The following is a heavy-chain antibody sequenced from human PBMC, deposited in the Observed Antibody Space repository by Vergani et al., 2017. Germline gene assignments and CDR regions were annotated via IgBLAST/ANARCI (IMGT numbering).Heavy chain of an antibody. V-gene: IGHV1-69-2*01. CDR3: ATSYDYGSGSYAFLGMGYAFDL. CDR2: VDPEDGET. J-gene: IGHJ3*01. Sequence: EVQLVQSGAEVKKPGATVKISCKVSGYTFTDYYMHWVQQAPGKGLEWMGLVDPEDGETIYAEKFQGRVTITADTSTDTAYMELSSLRSEDTAVYYCATSYDYGSGSYAFLGMGYAFDLWGQGTMVTVSS. CDR1: GYTFTDYY. D-gene: IGHD3-10*01.